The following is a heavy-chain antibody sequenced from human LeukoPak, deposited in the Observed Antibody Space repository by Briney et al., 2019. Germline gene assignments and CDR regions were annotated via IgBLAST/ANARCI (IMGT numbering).Heavy chain of an antibody. CDR1: GFTFSSYE. CDR2: ISKSGRTT. Sequence: PGGSLRLSCAASGFTFSSYEMNWVRQAPGKGLEWVSYISKSGRTTYYVDSVKGRFTISRDNAKKSLYLQMNSPRAEDTAVYYCARGLGGGSCYLDYWGQGTLVTVSS. D-gene: IGHD2-15*01. J-gene: IGHJ4*02. CDR3: ARGLGGGSCYLDY. V-gene: IGHV3-48*03.